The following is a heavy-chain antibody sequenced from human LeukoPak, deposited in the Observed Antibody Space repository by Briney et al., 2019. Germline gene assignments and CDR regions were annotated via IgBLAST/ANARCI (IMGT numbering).Heavy chain of an antibody. CDR1: GYTFTGYY. V-gene: IGHV1-2*06. CDR2: INPNSGGT. Sequence: GASVKVSCKASGYTFTGYYMHWVRQAPGQGLEWMGRINPNSGGTNYAQKFQGRVTMTRDTSISTAYMELSRLRSDDTAVYYCARDCAYYDSSGYYPSDYYYGMDVWGQGTTVTVSS. D-gene: IGHD3-22*01. CDR3: ARDCAYYDSSGYYPSDYYYGMDV. J-gene: IGHJ6*02.